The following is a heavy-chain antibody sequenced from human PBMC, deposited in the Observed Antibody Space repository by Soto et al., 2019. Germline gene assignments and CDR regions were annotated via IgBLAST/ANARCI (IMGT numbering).Heavy chain of an antibody. Sequence: SETLSLTCTVSGGSISSYYWSWIRQPPGKGLEWIGYIYYSGSTNYNPSLKSRVTISVDTSKNQFSLKLSSVTAADTAVYYCARERPVAGTTGSDAFDIWGQGTMVTVSS. CDR3: ARERPVAGTTGSDAFDI. V-gene: IGHV4-59*12. J-gene: IGHJ3*02. D-gene: IGHD6-19*01. CDR1: GGSISSYY. CDR2: IYYSGST.